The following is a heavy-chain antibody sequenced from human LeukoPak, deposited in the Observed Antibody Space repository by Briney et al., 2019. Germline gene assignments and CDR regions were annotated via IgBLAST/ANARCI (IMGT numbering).Heavy chain of an antibody. CDR2: ISYDGSNK. D-gene: IGHD1-26*01. V-gene: IGHV3-30-3*01. Sequence: GGSLRLSCAASGFTFSSYAIHWVRQAPGKGLEWVAVISYDGSNKYYADSVKGRFTISRDNAKNSLYLQMNSLRAEDTALYYCAKDMSPEATTYDYWGQGTLVTVSS. J-gene: IGHJ4*02. CDR1: GFTFSSYA. CDR3: AKDMSPEATTYDY.